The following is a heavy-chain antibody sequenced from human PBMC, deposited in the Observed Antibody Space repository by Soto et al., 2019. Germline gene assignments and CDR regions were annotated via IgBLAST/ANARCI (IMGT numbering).Heavy chain of an antibody. Sequence: EVQLVESGGGLVKPGGSLRLSCAASGFTFSNAWMNWVRQAPGKGLEWVGRIKSKTDGGTTDYAAPVKGRFTISRDDSKNTLYLQMNSLKTEDTAVYYGTTDDVDIVATMGFGYYYGIDVWGQGTTVTVSS. CDR2: IKSKTDGGTT. V-gene: IGHV3-15*07. CDR3: TTDDVDIVATMGFGYYYGIDV. D-gene: IGHD5-12*01. J-gene: IGHJ6*02. CDR1: GFTFSNAW.